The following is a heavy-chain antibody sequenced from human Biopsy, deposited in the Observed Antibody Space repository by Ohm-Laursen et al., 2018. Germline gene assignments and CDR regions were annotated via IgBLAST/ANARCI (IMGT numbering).Heavy chain of an antibody. CDR3: ARDSRGGHLNTTLITGKNLDS. D-gene: IGHD3-16*01. CDR1: RDSISNYY. CDR2: IYYTGSS. Sequence: SDTLSLTCTVSRDSISNYYWTWIRQSPGQGLEWIGYIYYTGSSNYNPSVKSRVTISVDTSKNQFSLMLNSVTAADTAVYFCARDSRGGHLNTTLITGKNLDSWGQGILVTVPS. V-gene: IGHV4-59*01. J-gene: IGHJ4*02.